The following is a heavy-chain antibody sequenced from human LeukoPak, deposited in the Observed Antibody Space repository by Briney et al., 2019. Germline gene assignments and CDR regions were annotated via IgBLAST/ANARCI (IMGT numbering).Heavy chain of an antibody. Sequence: GASVKVSCKASGYTFIGYYMHWVRQAPGQGLEWMGWINPNSGGTNYAQKFQGRVTMTRDTSISTAYMELSRLRSDDTAVYYCARSGSYYHYYYYMDVWGKGTTVTVSS. V-gene: IGHV1-2*02. CDR3: ARSGSYYHYYYYMDV. CDR2: INPNSGGT. CDR1: GYTFIGYY. J-gene: IGHJ6*03. D-gene: IGHD1-26*01.